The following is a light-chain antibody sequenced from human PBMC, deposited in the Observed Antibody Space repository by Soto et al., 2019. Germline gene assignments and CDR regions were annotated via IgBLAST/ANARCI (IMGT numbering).Light chain of an antibody. CDR2: AAS. Sequence: DIQMTQSPSSLSASVGDRVTITCRASQDISSYLNWYQQKPGKAPKLLIYAASSLQSGVPSRFSGDGSGTDFTLTISSLQPEDFATCYCQQSYRTPLTFGQGTRLEIK. V-gene: IGKV1-39*01. CDR3: QQSYRTPLT. J-gene: IGKJ5*01. CDR1: QDISSY.